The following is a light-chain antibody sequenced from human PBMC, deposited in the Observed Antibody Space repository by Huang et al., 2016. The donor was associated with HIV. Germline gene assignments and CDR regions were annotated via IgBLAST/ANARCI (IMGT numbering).Light chain of an antibody. Sequence: EIVLTQSPATLSLSPGERASLSCRASQSVYRSLAWYRQKPDQPPRLLLSDTSNRATGIPARFSGSGSGTDFTLTISGLEAEDFAVYYCQQYTNWPPTTFGQGTKVDIK. V-gene: IGKV3-11*01. CDR2: DTS. CDR3: QQYTNWPPTT. J-gene: IGKJ1*01. CDR1: QSVYRS.